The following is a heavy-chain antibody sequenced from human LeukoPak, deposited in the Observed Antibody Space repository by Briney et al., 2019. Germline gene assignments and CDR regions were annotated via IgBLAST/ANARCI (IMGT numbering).Heavy chain of an antibody. CDR1: SGSIRDHY. J-gene: IGHJ4*02. D-gene: IGHD2-15*01. CDR3: ARGVEYFDY. V-gene: IGHV4-59*11. Sequence: PSETLSLTCTVASGSIRDHYWSWIRHPPGRELEWVGYFYDTGSTIYNPSLKSRVTISADRSKNQFFLELSSVTAADTAVYYCARGVEYFDYWGQGSLVTVSS. CDR2: FYDTGST.